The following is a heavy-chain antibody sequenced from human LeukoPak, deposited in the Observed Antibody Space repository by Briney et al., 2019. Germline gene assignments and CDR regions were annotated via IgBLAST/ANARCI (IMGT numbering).Heavy chain of an antibody. CDR2: SSGSGGST. D-gene: IGHD1-26*01. Sequence: PGGSLRLSCAASGFTFSSYAMSWVRQAPGKGLEWVSASSGSGGSTYYADSVKGRFTISRDNSKNTLYLQMNSLRAEDTAVYYCWGAASTLYYFDYWGQGTLVTVSS. J-gene: IGHJ4*02. V-gene: IGHV3-23*01. CDR3: WGAASTLYYFDY. CDR1: GFTFSSYA.